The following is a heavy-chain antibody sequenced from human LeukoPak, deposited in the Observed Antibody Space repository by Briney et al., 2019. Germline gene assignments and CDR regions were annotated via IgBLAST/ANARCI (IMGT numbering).Heavy chain of an antibody. J-gene: IGHJ4*02. CDR2: INVGNGNT. V-gene: IGHV1-3*01. CDR1: GYIFTSYT. CDR3: ARGRVVATGIDY. Sequence: ASVTVSCKASGYIFTSYTLHWVRQAPGQRLEWMGWINVGNGNTKYSQKFQGRVTITRDTSASTAYVDLSSLRSEDTAVYFCARGRVVATGIDYWGQGTLVTVAS. D-gene: IGHD5-12*01.